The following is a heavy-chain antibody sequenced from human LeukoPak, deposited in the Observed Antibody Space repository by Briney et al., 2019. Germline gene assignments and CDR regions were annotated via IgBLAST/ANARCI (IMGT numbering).Heavy chain of an antibody. CDR1: GFTFSSYE. D-gene: IGHD6-19*01. CDR2: ISSSGSNI. Sequence: GGSLRLSCAASGFTFSSYEMNWVRQAPGKGLEWVSYISSSGSNIYYADSVKGRFTISRDNAKNSLYLQMNSRRAEDTAVYYCARAAGRGDVFDIWGQGTMVTVSS. J-gene: IGHJ3*02. CDR3: ARAAGRGDVFDI. V-gene: IGHV3-48*03.